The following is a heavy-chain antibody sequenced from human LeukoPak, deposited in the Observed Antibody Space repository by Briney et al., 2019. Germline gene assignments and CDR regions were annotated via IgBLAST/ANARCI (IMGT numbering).Heavy chain of an antibody. J-gene: IGHJ3*02. CDR3: ASGRKYYDILTGYYNGPPRAFDI. V-gene: IGHV4-61*09. CDR1: GGSISSGSYD. CDR2: IYTSGST. D-gene: IGHD3-9*01. Sequence: PSETLSLTCTVSGGSISSGSYDWYWIRQPAGKGLEWIGHIYTSGSTDYNPSLKSRVTISVATSKNQFSLKLSSVTAADTAVYYCASGRKYYDILTGYYNGPPRAFDIWGQGTMVTVSS.